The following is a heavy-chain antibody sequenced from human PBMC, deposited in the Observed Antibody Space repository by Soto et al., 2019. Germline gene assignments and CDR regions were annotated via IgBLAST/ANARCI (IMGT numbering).Heavy chain of an antibody. CDR2: IKQDGSEK. J-gene: IGHJ4*02. Sequence: EVQLVESGGGLVQPGGSLRLSCAASGFSAASGFIFSSFWMSWVRQAPGKGLEWVANIKQDGSEKYYVDSVKGRFTISRDNAKNSLYLQMNSLRAEDTAVYYCAREYESYFYYWGQGTLVTVSS. CDR1: GFIFSSFW. CDR3: AREYESYFYY. V-gene: IGHV3-7*01. D-gene: IGHD3-3*01.